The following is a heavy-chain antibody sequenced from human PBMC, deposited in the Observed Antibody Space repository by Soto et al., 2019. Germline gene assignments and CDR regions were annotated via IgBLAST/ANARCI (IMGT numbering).Heavy chain of an antibody. V-gene: IGHV4-59*01. Sequence: KTSETLSLTCTVSGGSISSYYWSWIRQPPGKXLEWIGYIYYSGSTNYNPSLKSRVTISVDTSKNQFSLKLSSVTAADTAVYYCARGPARPSGITTFGVVTVRDYYYGMDVWGQGTTVTVSS. CDR2: IYYSGST. D-gene: IGHD3-3*01. CDR1: GGSISSYY. J-gene: IGHJ6*02. CDR3: ARGPARPSGITTFGVVTVRDYYYGMDV.